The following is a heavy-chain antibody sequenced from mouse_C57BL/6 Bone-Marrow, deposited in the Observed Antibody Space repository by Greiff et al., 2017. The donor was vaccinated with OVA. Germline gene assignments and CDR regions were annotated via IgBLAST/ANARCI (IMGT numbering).Heavy chain of an antibody. D-gene: IGHD1-1*01. CDR2: IDPSDSYT. Sequence: QVQLQQPGAELVMPGASVKLSCKASGYTFTSYWMHWVKQRPGQGLEWIGEIDPSDSYTNYNQKFKGKSTLTVDKSSSTAYMQLSSLTSEDSAVYYCARKIVAPYWYFDVWGTGTTVTVSS. CDR3: ARKIVAPYWYFDV. J-gene: IGHJ1*03. V-gene: IGHV1-69*01. CDR1: GYTFTSYW.